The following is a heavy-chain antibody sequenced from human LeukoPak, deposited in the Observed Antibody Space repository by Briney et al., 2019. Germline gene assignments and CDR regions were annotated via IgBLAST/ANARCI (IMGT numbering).Heavy chain of an antibody. CDR2: FYTSGST. J-gene: IGHJ5*02. D-gene: IGHD2-2*01. Sequence: PSETLSLTCTVSGGSISSGTYYWSWIRQPAGKGLEWIGRFYTSGSTNYNPSLKSRVTISVDTSKNQFSLKLSSVTAADTAVYYCARGYCSSTSCLNWFDPWGQGTLVTVSS. CDR3: ARGYCSSTSCLNWFDP. CDR1: GGSISSGTYY. V-gene: IGHV4-61*02.